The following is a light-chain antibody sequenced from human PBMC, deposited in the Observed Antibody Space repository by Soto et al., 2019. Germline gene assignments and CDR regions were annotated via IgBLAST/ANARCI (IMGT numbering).Light chain of an antibody. CDR1: SSDVGSYNL. CDR2: EVS. Sequence: QSVLTQPASVSGSPGQSITISCTGTSSDVGSYNLVSWYQQHPGKAPKLMIYEVSKRPSGVSNRFSGSKSGNTASLTISGLQAEDEADYYCCSYAASSTEDVFGTGTKSPS. J-gene: IGLJ1*01. V-gene: IGLV2-23*02. CDR3: CSYAASSTEDV.